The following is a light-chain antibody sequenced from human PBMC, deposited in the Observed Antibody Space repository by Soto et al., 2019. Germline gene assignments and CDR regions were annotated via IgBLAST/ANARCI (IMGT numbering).Light chain of an antibody. J-gene: IGKJ2*01. CDR2: GAS. CDR1: QSVPSNY. CDR3: QQYGGSTRT. V-gene: IGKV3-20*01. Sequence: DIVLTQSPGTLSMSPGERATLSCRARQSVPSNYLAWYQQKPGQAPRLLIYGASNRATGIPDRFSGTGSGTDFTLTISRLEPEDFAVYSCQQYGGSTRTFGQGTKLEIK.